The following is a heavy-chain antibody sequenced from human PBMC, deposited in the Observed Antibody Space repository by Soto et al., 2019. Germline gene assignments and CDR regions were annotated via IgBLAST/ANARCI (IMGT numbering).Heavy chain of an antibody. CDR3: ARGTEYSSSSLLADYYYGMDV. D-gene: IGHD6-6*01. J-gene: IGHJ6*02. CDR2: TYYRSKWYN. CDR1: GDSVSSNSAA. Sequence: RSQTLSLTCAISGDSVSSNSAAWNWIRQSPSRGLEWLGRTYYRSKWYNDYAVSVKSRITINPDTSKNQFSLQLNSVTPEDTAVYYCARGTEYSSSSLLADYYYGMDVWGQGTTVTVSS. V-gene: IGHV6-1*01.